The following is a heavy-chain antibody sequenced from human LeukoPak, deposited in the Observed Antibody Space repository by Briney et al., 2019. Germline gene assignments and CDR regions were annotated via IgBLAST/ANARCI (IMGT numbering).Heavy chain of an antibody. CDR1: GYTFTRYY. D-gene: IGHD3-3*01. Sequence: GASVKVPCKASGYTFTRYYMHWVRQAPGQGHESMGCINPNSGGTNYAQKFQGKVTMNRDTSLSKAYMELSRLRSDDTAVYYCARELVRQDGYLWSGDYYYYYGIDVWGQGTTVTVSS. V-gene: IGHV1-2*02. CDR2: INPNSGGT. J-gene: IGHJ6*02. CDR3: ARELVRQDGYLWSGDYYYYYGIDV.